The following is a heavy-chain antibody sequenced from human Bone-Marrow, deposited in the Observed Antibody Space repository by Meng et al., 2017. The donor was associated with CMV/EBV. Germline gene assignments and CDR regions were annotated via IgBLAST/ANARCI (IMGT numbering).Heavy chain of an antibody. V-gene: IGHV1-69*02. D-gene: IGHD2-2*03. CDR1: GGTFSSYT. J-gene: IGHJ6*02. Sequence: SVKVSCKASGGTFSSYTISWVRQAPGQGLEWMGWISAYNGNTNYAQKFQGRVTITADKSTSTAYMELSSLRSEDTAVYYCARFPGYCSSTSCYGYYYYYGMDVWGQGTTVTVSS. CDR3: ARFPGYCSSTSCYGYYYYYGMDV. CDR2: ISAYNGNT.